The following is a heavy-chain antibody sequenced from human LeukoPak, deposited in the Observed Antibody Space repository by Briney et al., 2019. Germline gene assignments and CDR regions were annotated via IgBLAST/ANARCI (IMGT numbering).Heavy chain of an antibody. CDR1: GYTFTGYY. V-gene: IGHV1-2*02. Sequence: ASVKVSCKASGYTFTGYYMHWVRQAPGQGLEWMGGINPNSGGTNYAQKSQGRVTMTRDTSISTAYLELSRLRSDDTAVYYCARDSPPDYDFWSGYSGANYMDVWGKGTTVTVSS. D-gene: IGHD3-3*01. CDR3: ARDSPPDYDFWSGYSGANYMDV. CDR2: INPNSGGT. J-gene: IGHJ6*03.